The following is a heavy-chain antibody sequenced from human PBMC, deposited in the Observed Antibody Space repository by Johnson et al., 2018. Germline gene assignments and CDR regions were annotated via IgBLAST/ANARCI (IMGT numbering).Heavy chain of an antibody. CDR3: VRGAYWGGDWYSNAFDI. V-gene: IGHV1-69*01. J-gene: IGHJ3*02. CDR1: GGTFSSYA. Sequence: VQLVESGAEVKKPGSSVKVSCKASGGTFSSYAISWVRQAPGQGLEWMGGIIPIFGTANYAQKFQGRVTITADESTSTAYMELSSLRAEDTAVYYCVRGAYWGGDWYSNAFDIWGQGTMVTVSS. CDR2: IIPIFGTA. D-gene: IGHD2-21*02.